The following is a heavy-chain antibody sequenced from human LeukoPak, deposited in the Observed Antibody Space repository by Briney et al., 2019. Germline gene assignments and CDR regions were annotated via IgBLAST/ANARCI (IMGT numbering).Heavy chain of an antibody. CDR2: IKHDGSGK. CDR3: AKWRWRQSEYED. J-gene: IGHJ1*01. CDR1: GFSFSDHW. D-gene: IGHD5-24*01. V-gene: IGHV3-7*01. Sequence: GGSLRLSCEASGFSFSDHWMGWVRQAPGKGLECVANIKHDGSGKEYVDSVKGRFTISRDNAKNSVYLEMSSLRAEDTAVYYCAKWRWRQSEYEDWGQGTLVTDSS.